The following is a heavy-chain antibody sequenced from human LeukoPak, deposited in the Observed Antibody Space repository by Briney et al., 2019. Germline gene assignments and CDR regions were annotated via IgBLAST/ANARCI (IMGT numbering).Heavy chain of an antibody. V-gene: IGHV1-18*01. CDR3: ARDACVSCGGDCCHDP. CDR1: GYTFTNYG. J-gene: IGHJ5*02. D-gene: IGHD2-21*02. Sequence: ASVKVSCKASGYTFTNYGISWVRQAPGQGLEWMAWISAYNGDTRFAQKFRGRVILTTDTSTTTAYMDLRNLRSDDTAVYYCARDACVSCGGDCCHDPWGQGTLVTVSS. CDR2: ISAYNGDT.